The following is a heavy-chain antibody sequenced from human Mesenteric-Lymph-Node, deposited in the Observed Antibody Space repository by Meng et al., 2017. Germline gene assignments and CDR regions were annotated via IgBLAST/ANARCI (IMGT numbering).Heavy chain of an antibody. D-gene: IGHD6-6*01. Sequence: GGSLRLSCAASGFTFSDYYMSWIRQAPGKGLEWVANIKQDGSEKYYVDSVKGRFTVSRDNAINSLYLQMNYLGVDDTAMYFCARVDSASSEDFWGQGTLVTVSS. CDR2: IKQDGSEK. J-gene: IGHJ4*02. CDR3: ARVDSASSEDF. CDR1: GFTFSDYY. V-gene: IGHV3-7*01.